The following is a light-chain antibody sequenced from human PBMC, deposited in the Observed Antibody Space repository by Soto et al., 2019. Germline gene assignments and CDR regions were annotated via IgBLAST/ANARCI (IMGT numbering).Light chain of an antibody. V-gene: IGKV3-20*01. J-gene: IGKJ2*01. CDR2: GAS. CDR1: QSVSSTY. CDR3: QQYDSSPYT. Sequence: IVLTQSPGTLSLSPGERATLSCRASQSVSSTYLAWYQQKPGQAPRLLIYGASSRETGIPDTFSGSGSGTDFTLTISRLEPEDFAGYYCQQYDSSPYTFGQGTKLEIK.